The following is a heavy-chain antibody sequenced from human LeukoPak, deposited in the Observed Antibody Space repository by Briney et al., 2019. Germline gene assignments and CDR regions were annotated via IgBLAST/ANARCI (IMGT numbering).Heavy chain of an antibody. J-gene: IGHJ4*02. CDR1: GYTFTDYY. CDR3: ARGDGYCSSATCYEGFDY. CDR2: INPNSGGT. D-gene: IGHD2-2*01. Sequence: ASVKVSCKASGYTFTDYYMHWVRQAPGQGLEWMGWINPNSGGTNYAQKFRGRVTMTRDTSISTAYTELSRLRSDDTAVYYCARGDGYCSSATCYEGFDYWGQGTLVTVSS. V-gene: IGHV1-2*02.